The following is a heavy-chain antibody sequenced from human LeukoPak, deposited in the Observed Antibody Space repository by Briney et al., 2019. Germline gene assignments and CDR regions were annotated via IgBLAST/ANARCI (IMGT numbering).Heavy chain of an antibody. CDR3: ARDYYGSGSFDY. V-gene: IGHV4-59*01. D-gene: IGHD3-10*01. CDR2: FYYGGST. Sequence: SETLSLTCTVSGGSISSYYWSWIRQPPGKGLEWIGYFYYGGSTNYNPSLKSRVTISVDTSKNQFSLKLSSVTAADTAVYYCARDYYGSGSFDYWGQGTLVTVSS. J-gene: IGHJ4*02. CDR1: GGSISSYY.